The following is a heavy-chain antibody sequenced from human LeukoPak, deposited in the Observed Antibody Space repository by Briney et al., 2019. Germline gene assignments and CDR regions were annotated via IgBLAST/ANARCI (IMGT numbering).Heavy chain of an antibody. Sequence: GASVKVSCKASGGTFSSYAISWVRQAPGQGLEWMGGIIPIFGTANYAQKFQGRGTITTDESTSTAYMELSSLRSEDTAVYYCARARVAEDQPFDYWGQGTLVTVSS. CDR3: ARARVAEDQPFDY. D-gene: IGHD2-2*01. CDR1: GGTFSSYA. CDR2: IIPIFGTA. J-gene: IGHJ4*02. V-gene: IGHV1-69*05.